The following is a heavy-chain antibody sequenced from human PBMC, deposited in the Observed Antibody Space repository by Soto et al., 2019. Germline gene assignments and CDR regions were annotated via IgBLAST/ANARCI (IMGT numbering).Heavy chain of an antibody. V-gene: IGHV3-30*03. CDR1: GFRFSGTG. Sequence: VQLVESGGGVVQPGKSLRLSCAASGFRFSGTGMHWVRQAPGKGLEWLAVISYDGSNQFHADSVKGRFTISRDNSMNTLYLQLASLRPEDTAVYYCARGAVAGIAYYLDYWGQGTLVTVSS. D-gene: IGHD2-15*01. CDR3: ARGAVAGIAYYLDY. CDR2: ISYDGSNQ. J-gene: IGHJ4*02.